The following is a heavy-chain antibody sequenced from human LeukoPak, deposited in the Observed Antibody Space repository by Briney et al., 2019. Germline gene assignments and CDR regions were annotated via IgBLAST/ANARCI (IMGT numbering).Heavy chain of an antibody. Sequence: PSETLSPTCAVYGGSFSGYYWSWIRQPPGKGLEWIGEINHSGSTNYNPSLKSRVTISVDTSKNQFSLKLSSVTAADTAVYYCARDRGFYDSSGYYPYYFDYWGQGALVTVSS. CDR1: GGSFSGYY. J-gene: IGHJ4*02. D-gene: IGHD3-22*01. CDR3: ARDRGFYDSSGYYPYYFDY. CDR2: INHSGST. V-gene: IGHV4-34*01.